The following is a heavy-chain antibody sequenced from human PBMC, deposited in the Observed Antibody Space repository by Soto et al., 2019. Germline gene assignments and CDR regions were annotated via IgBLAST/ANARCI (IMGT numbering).Heavy chain of an antibody. V-gene: IGHV4-4*07. Sequence: SETLSLSCTVSGGAINSYYWTWIRQPAGKGLEWIGRIYSSGSTKYNPSLQSRVTMSLDTSKNQFSLRLTSVTAADTAVYYCAIGQRFSDWFDPWGQGTLVT. J-gene: IGHJ5*02. CDR3: AIGQRFSDWFDP. D-gene: IGHD3-3*01. CDR2: IYSSGST. CDR1: GGAINSYY.